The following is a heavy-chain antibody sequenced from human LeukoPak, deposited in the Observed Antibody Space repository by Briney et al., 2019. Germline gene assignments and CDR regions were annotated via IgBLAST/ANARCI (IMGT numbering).Heavy chain of an antibody. V-gene: IGHV3-49*04. CDR3: NRWHISGVSYSNV. J-gene: IGHJ4*02. D-gene: IGHD2-15*01. CDR2: IRKQDGTT. Sequence: GGSLRLSCTASGFTFGEYSMSWVRQAPGKGLEWVGFIRKQDGTTEYAASVRGRFTISRDESNRIAYLQMNSLKTEDTAVYHCNRWHISGVSYSNVWGRGTLVTVSS. CDR1: GFTFGEYS.